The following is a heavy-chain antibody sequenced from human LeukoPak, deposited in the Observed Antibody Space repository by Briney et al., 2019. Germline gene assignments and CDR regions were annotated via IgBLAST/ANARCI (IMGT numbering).Heavy chain of an antibody. CDR3: ARDRSSGI. J-gene: IGHJ4*02. Sequence: PGRSLRLSCAASGFTFSSYALHWVRQAPGKGLEWVAVISYDGSNKHYADSVKGRFTISRDNAKNSLYLQMNSLRAEDTAVYYCARDRSSGIWGQGTLVTVSS. CDR1: GFTFSSYA. CDR2: ISYDGSNK. D-gene: IGHD6-19*01. V-gene: IGHV3-30*04.